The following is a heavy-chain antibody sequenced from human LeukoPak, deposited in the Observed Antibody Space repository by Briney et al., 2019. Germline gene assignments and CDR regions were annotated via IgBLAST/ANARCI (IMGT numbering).Heavy chain of an antibody. CDR2: ISYDGSNK. D-gene: IGHD3-22*01. Sequence: GGSLRLSCAASGFIFSSYAMHWVRQAPGKGLEWVAVISYDGSNKYYADSVKGRFTISRDNSKNTLNLQMNSLRAEDTAVYYCARRGGDDSSGLSYFDYWGQGTLVTVSS. J-gene: IGHJ4*02. CDR3: ARRGGDDSSGLSYFDY. V-gene: IGHV3-30*04. CDR1: GFIFSSYA.